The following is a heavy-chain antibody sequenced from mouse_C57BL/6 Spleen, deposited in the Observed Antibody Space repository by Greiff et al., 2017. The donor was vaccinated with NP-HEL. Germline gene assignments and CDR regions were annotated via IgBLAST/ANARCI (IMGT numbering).Heavy chain of an antibody. D-gene: IGHD2-5*01. V-gene: IGHV1-52*01. Sequence: QVQLQQPGAELVRPGSSVKLSCKASGYTFTSYWMHWVKQRPIQGLEWIGNIDPSDSETHYNQKFKDKATLTVDKSSSTAYMQLSSLTSEDSAVYYCARTRDSNPYFDYWGQGTTLTVSS. CDR2: IDPSDSET. J-gene: IGHJ2*01. CDR3: ARTRDSNPYFDY. CDR1: GYTFTSYW.